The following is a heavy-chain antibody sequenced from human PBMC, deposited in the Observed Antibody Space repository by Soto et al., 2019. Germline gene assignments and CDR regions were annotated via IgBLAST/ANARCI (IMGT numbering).Heavy chain of an antibody. CDR3: ARTYSSSWSPFDY. CDR2: INHSGST. V-gene: IGHV4-34*01. D-gene: IGHD6-13*01. J-gene: IGHJ4*02. CDR1: GGSFSGYY. Sequence: QVQLQQWGAGLLKPSETLSLTCAVYGGSFSGYYWSWIRQPPGKGLEWIGEINHSGSTNYNPSLKSRVTISVYTSKNQFSLKLSSVTAADTAVYYCARTYSSSWSPFDYWGQGTLVTVSS.